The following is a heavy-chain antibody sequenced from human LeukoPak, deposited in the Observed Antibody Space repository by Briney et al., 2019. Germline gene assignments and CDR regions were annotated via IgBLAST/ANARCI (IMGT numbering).Heavy chain of an antibody. V-gene: IGHV3-30*02. J-gene: IGHJ3*02. D-gene: IGHD5-18*01. CDR1: GFTFSSYV. CDR2: IRYDGSNK. Sequence: PGGSLRLSCAASGFTFSSYVMHWVRQAPGKGLEWVAFIRYDGSNKYYADSVKGRFTISRDNSKNTLYLQMNSLRAEDTALYYCAKDIRKYSYAPDAFDIWGQGTMVTVSS. CDR3: AKDIRKYSYAPDAFDI.